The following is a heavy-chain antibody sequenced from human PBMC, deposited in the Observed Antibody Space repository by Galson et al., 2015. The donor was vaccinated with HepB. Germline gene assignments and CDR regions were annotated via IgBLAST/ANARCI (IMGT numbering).Heavy chain of an antibody. D-gene: IGHD5-18*01. CDR3: AKVERYSYGYFDY. J-gene: IGHJ4*02. CDR1: GFTFSSYA. V-gene: IGHV3-23*01. CDR2: ISGSGGST. Sequence: SLRLSCAASGFTFSSYAMSWVRQAPGKGLEWVSAISGSGGSTYYADSVKGRFTISRDNSKNTLYLQMNSLRAEDTAVYYCAKVERYSYGYFDYWGQGSLVTVSS.